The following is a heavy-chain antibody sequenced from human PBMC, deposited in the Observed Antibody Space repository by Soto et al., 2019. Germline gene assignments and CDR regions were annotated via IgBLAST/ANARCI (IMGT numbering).Heavy chain of an antibody. D-gene: IGHD3-3*01. Sequence: GASVKVSCKVSGYTLTELSMHWVRQAPGKGLEWMGGFDPEDGETIYAQKFQGRVTMTEDTSTDTAYMELSSLRSEDTAVYYCATSDFWSGYTVYWGQGTLVTVPS. V-gene: IGHV1-24*01. CDR2: FDPEDGET. J-gene: IGHJ4*02. CDR1: GYTLTELS. CDR3: ATSDFWSGYTVY.